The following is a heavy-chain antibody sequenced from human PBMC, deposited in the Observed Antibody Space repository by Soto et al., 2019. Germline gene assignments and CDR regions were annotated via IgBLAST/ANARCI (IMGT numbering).Heavy chain of an antibody. D-gene: IGHD5-12*01. CDR1: GGTFSSYA. J-gene: IGHJ6*02. V-gene: IGHV1-69*13. CDR3: ARVGMATIKSGYYYYGMDV. Sequence: GASVKVSCKASGGTFSSYAISWVRQAPGQGLEWMGGIIPIFGTANYAQKFQGGVTITADESTSTAYMELSSLRSEDTAVYYCARVGMATIKSGYYYYGMDVWGQGTTVTVSS. CDR2: IIPIFGTA.